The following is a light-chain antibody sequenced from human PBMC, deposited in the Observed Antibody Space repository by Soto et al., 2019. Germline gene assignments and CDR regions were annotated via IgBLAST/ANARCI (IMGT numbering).Light chain of an antibody. V-gene: IGKV1-39*01. CDR1: RDVGSD. CDR3: QQSYIMSVGYT. Sequence: MTQSPSSLSASVGEKIIITCRASRDVGSDVSWYQQKPGQAPKLLIYAASNLYTGVPSRFSGSRSGTEFTLTISSLQPEDFASYYCQQSYIMSVGYTFGQGTKLEIK. CDR2: AAS. J-gene: IGKJ2*01.